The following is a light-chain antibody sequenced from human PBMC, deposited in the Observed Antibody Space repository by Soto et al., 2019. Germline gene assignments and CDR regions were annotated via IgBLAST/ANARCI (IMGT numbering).Light chain of an antibody. CDR1: SSDVGDYNY. J-gene: IGLJ3*02. CDR3: CSYAGSYPWV. V-gene: IGLV2-11*01. CDR2: DVS. Sequence: QSALTQPRSVSGSPGQSVTISCTGTSSDVGDYNYVSWYQQHPGKAPKLMIYDVSKRPSGVPDRFSGSKSGNTASLTISGLQAEDEADYYCCSYAGSYPWVFRGGTKLTVL.